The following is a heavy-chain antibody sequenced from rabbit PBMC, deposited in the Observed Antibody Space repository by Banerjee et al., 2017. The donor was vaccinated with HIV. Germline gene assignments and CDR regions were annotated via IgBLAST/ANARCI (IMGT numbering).Heavy chain of an antibody. J-gene: IGHJ4*01. CDR2: IYAGSSDNT. V-gene: IGHV1S45*01. CDR3: ARDLAGDDYTSFNL. CDR1: GFSFSSSYW. Sequence: QEQLEESGGDLVKPEGSLTLTCTASGFSFSSSYWICWVRQAPGKGLEWIACIYAGSSDNTYYASWAKGRFTISKTSSTTVTLQMTSLTAADTATYFCARDLAGDDYTSFNLWGPGTLVTVS. D-gene: IGHD2-1*01.